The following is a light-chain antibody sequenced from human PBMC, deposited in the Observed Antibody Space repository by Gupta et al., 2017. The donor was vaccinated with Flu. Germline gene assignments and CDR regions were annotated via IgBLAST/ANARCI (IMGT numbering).Light chain of an antibody. Sequence: IQLTLSPSSLSASIGDSVTMNGRGVQGINNFLAWYQQKPGKVPKLLIYAASTFQSGVPSRFSGSRSGTEFTLTISGPQPEDAAIYYCQKYNSALGTFGPGTTVEIK. V-gene: IGKV1-27*01. CDR2: AAS. CDR3: QKYNSALGT. CDR1: QGINNF. J-gene: IGKJ3*01.